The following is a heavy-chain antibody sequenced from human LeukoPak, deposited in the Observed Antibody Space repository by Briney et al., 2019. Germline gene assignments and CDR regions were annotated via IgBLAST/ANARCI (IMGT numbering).Heavy chain of an antibody. Sequence: PGGSLRLSCAGSGFAVSSNYMSWVRQAPGKGLEWVSGIYSGGSTYYGDSVKGRFTIFRDNSKNTLYLQMNSLRAEDTAIYYCARGNSGYSSGWYFDYWGQGTLVTVSS. CDR3: ARGNSGYSSGWYFDY. V-gene: IGHV3-53*01. CDR1: GFAVSSNY. D-gene: IGHD6-19*01. CDR2: IYSGGST. J-gene: IGHJ4*02.